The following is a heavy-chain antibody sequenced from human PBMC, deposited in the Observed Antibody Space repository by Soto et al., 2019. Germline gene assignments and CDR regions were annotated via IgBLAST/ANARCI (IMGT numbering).Heavy chain of an antibody. J-gene: IGHJ4*02. Sequence: QVQLVESGGGVVQPGRSLRLSCAASGFTFSSYGMHWVRQAPGKGLEWVAVIWYDGSNKYYADSVKGRFTISRDNSKNTLYLQMTSLRAEDTAVYYCARDWDSSSSTFDYWGQGTLVTVSS. V-gene: IGHV3-33*01. CDR3: ARDWDSSSSTFDY. CDR2: IWYDGSNK. D-gene: IGHD6-6*01. CDR1: GFTFSSYG.